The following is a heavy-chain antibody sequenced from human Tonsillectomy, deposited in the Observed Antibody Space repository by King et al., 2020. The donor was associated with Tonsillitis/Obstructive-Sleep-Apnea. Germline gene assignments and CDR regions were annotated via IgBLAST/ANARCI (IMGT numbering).Heavy chain of an antibody. Sequence: VQLVESGGGVVQPGRSLRLSCVASGFTFRSYAMHWVRQAPGKGLEWVAFIWYDGSNKYYVDSVKGRFTISRDNSKKTVYLQMNSLRAEDTAVYYCASGSTSCPSIVFCGMDVWGQGTTVTVSS. V-gene: IGHV3-33*01. J-gene: IGHJ6*02. D-gene: IGHD2-2*01. CDR1: GFTFRSYA. CDR3: ASGSTSCPSIVFCGMDV. CDR2: IWYDGSNK.